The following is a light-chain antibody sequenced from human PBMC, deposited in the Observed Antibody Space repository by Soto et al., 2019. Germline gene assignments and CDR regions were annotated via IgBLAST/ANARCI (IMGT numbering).Light chain of an antibody. CDR2: DVT. Sequence: QSVLTQPASVSGSPGQSITISCTGTSSDIGGYDFVSWYLHHPGKGPKLIIYDVTYRPPGVSNRFSGSKSGHTASLTISGLRAEDEAHYYCSSYTSSNTVVFGGGTKLTVL. CDR3: SSYTSSNTVV. CDR1: SSDIGGYDF. V-gene: IGLV2-14*03. J-gene: IGLJ2*01.